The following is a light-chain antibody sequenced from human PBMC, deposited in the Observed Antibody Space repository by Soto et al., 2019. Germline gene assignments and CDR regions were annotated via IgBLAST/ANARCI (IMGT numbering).Light chain of an antibody. CDR3: QQYNIWSSIT. Sequence: EIVMTQSPATLSVSPGERATLSCRASQSISSKVGWYQQKIGQAPRLLIYCASTRATGVPPRFSGSGSGTEFTLTISSLQSEDFAVYYCQQYNIWSSITFGQGTRLEIK. CDR1: QSISSK. J-gene: IGKJ5*01. CDR2: CAS. V-gene: IGKV3-15*01.